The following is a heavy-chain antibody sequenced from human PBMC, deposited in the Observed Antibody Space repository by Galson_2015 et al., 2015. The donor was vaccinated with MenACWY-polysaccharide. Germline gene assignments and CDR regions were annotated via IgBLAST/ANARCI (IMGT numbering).Heavy chain of an antibody. CDR3: AKDAIAGIVLTPLRIPLQR. CDR2: ISGNGGRT. V-gene: IGHV3-23*01. D-gene: IGHD6-13*01. J-gene: IGHJ1*01. Sequence: SLRLSCAASGFTFSTYAMSWVRQAPGKGPEWVSFISGNGGRTEYVDSVKGRFTISRDNSENTLYLDMNSLRAEDTAIYYCAKDAIAGIVLTPLRIPLQRWGQGTLVAVSS. CDR1: GFTFSTYA.